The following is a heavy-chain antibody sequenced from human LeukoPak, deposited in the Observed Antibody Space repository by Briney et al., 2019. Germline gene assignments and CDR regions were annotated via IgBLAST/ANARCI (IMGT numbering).Heavy chain of an antibody. V-gene: IGHV3-30*18. Sequence: GGSLRLSCAASGFTFSSYGMHWVRQAPGKGLEWVAVISYDGSNKYYADSVEGRFTISRDNSKNTLYLQMNSLRVEDTAVYDCAKAQAADYNYYIDYWGQGALVTVSS. CDR2: ISYDGSNK. CDR3: AKAQAADYNYYIDY. CDR1: GFTFSSYG. D-gene: IGHD1-1*01. J-gene: IGHJ4*02.